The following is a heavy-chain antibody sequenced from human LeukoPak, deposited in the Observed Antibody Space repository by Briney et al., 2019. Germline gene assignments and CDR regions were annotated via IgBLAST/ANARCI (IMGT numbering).Heavy chain of an antibody. CDR3: ARGTTYYDILTGYYDRGDDY. V-gene: IGHV3-53*01. CDR2: IYSGGST. J-gene: IGHJ4*02. Sequence: AGGSLRLSCAASGFTVSSNYMSWVRQAPGKGLEWFSVIYSGGSTYYADSVKGRFTISRDNSKNTLYLQMSSLRAEDTAVYYCARGTTYYDILTGYYDRGDDYWGQGTLVTVSS. D-gene: IGHD3-9*01. CDR1: GFTVSSNY.